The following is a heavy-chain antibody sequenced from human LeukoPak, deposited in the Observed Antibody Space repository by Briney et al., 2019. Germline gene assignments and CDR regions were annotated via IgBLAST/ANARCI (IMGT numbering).Heavy chain of an antibody. CDR2: INHSGNI. V-gene: IGHV4-34*01. J-gene: IGHJ4*02. Sequence: SETLSLTCAVYGVSFSVYYWSWIRQPPGKGLEWIGEINHSGNINYNPSLKSRVTISIDTSKNQFSLKLSSVTAADTAVYYCARDEVGAAHWXQGTLVTVSS. CDR1: GVSFSVYY. CDR3: ARDEVGAAH. D-gene: IGHD1-26*01.